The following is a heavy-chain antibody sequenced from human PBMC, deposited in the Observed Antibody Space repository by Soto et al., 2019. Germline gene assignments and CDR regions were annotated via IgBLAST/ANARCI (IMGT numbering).Heavy chain of an antibody. CDR3: ARDRGDGSKDY. Sequence: GGSLRLSCAASGFTFSSYAMSWVRQAPGKGLEWVSAISGSGGSTYYPGSVKGRFTISRENAKNSLYLQMNSLRAGDTAVYYCARDRGDGSKDYWGQGTLVTVSS. CDR1: GFTFSSYA. CDR2: ISGSGGST. J-gene: IGHJ4*02. V-gene: IGHV3-23*01. D-gene: IGHD3-10*01.